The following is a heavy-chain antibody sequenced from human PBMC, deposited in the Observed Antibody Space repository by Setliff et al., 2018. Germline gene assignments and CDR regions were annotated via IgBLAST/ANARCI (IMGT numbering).Heavy chain of an antibody. J-gene: IGHJ4*02. D-gene: IGHD6-19*01. CDR1: GFAFDSYA. CDR2: IFHDGRDI. V-gene: IGHV3-33*08. Sequence: GGSLRLSCAASGFAFDSYAMHWVRQAPGKGLEWVAIIFHDGRDIYYGDSVKGRFTISRDNAKNSLYLQMNSLRAEDTAVYYCARYSSGWFFDYWGQGTPVTVSS. CDR3: ARYSSGWFFDY.